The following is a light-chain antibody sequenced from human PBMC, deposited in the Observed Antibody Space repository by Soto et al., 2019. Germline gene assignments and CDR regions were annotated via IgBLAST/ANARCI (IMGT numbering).Light chain of an antibody. J-gene: IGLJ1*01. V-gene: IGLV1-47*01. CDR2: RNN. Sequence: QSALTQPPSASGTPGQRVTISCSGSSSNIGSNYVYWYQQLPGTAPKLLIYRNNQRPSGVPNRFSGSKSGTSAFLAISGLRSEDEADYYCAAWDDSLSGRVFGTGTKVTVL. CDR1: SSNIGSNY. CDR3: AAWDDSLSGRV.